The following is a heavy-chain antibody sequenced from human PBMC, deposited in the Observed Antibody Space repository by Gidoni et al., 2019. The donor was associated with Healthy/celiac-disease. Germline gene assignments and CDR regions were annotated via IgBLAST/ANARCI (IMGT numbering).Heavy chain of an antibody. CDR1: GFSLSTSGVG. V-gene: IGHV2-5*01. CDR3: AHRQVGGYYYILTGYYGPPRNHGMDV. D-gene: IGHD3-9*01. CDR2: IYWNDDK. J-gene: IGHJ6*02. Sequence: QITLKESGPTLVKPTQTLTLTCTFSGFSLSTSGVGVGWIRQHPGKAQEWLALIYWNDDKRYSPSLKSRLTITKDTSKNQVVLTMTNMDPVDTATYYCAHRQVGGYYYILTGYYGPPRNHGMDVWGQGTTVTVSS.